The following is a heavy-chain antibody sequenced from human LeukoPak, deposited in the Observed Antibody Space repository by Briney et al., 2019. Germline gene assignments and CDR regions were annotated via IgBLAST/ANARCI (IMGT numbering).Heavy chain of an antibody. CDR1: GGSFSGYY. CDR3: ARGRGYCSSTSCYNYYYYMDV. Sequence: PSETLTLTCAVYGGSFSGYYWSGIRQPPGKGLEWIGEINHSGSTNYNPSLESRVTISVDTSKNQFSLKLSSVTAADTAVYYCARGRGYCSSTSCYNYYYYMDVWGKGTTVTVSS. D-gene: IGHD2-2*02. CDR2: INHSGST. V-gene: IGHV4-34*01. J-gene: IGHJ6*03.